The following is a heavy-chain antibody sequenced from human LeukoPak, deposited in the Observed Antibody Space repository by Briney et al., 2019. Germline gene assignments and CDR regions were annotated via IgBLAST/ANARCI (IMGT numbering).Heavy chain of an antibody. Sequence: GGSLRLSCTASGFTFCSFWMSWVRQAPRKGLEWVANIKEDGSEKNYAESVKGRFTISRDNAKKSLYLDMNSLRAEDTAFYYCARDLVGAADWGQGTLVSVSS. CDR2: IKEDGSEK. V-gene: IGHV3-7*01. CDR1: GFTFCSFW. CDR3: ARDLVGAAD. J-gene: IGHJ4*02. D-gene: IGHD1-26*01.